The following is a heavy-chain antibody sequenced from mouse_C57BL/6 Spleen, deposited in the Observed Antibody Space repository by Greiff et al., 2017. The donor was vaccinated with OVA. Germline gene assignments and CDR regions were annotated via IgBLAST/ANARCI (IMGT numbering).Heavy chain of an antibody. CDR3: AKRDYGNYGWFAY. V-gene: IGHV2-5*01. J-gene: IGHJ3*01. CDR1: GFSLTSYG. Sequence: VKLVESGPGLVQPSQSLSITCTVSGFSLTSYGVHWVRQSPGKGLEWLGVIWRGGSTDHNAAFMSRLSITKDNSKSQVFFKMNSLQADDTAIYYCAKRDYGNYGWFAYWGQGTLVTVSA. CDR2: IWRGGST. D-gene: IGHD2-1*01.